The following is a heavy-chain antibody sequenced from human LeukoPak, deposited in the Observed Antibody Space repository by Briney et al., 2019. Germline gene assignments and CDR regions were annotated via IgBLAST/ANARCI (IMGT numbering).Heavy chain of an antibody. D-gene: IGHD3-22*01. Sequence: ASVTVSCKASGYTFTSYDINWVRQATGQGLEWMGWMNPNSGNTGYAQKFQGRVTMTRNTSISTAYMELSSLRSEDTAVYYCARVLSSGYYLGYWGQGTLVTVSS. J-gene: IGHJ4*02. V-gene: IGHV1-8*01. CDR2: MNPNSGNT. CDR1: GYTFTSYD. CDR3: ARVLSSGYYLGY.